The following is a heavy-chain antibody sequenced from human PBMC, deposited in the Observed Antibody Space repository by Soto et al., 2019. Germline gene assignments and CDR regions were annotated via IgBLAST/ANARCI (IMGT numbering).Heavy chain of an antibody. J-gene: IGHJ4*02. D-gene: IGHD6-13*01. CDR2: IYYSGST. CDR1: GGSISSGGYY. V-gene: IGHV4-31*03. CDR3: AREGIAAAGTSNY. Sequence: QVQLQESGPGLVKPSQTLSLTCTVSGGSISSGGYYWSWICQHPGKGLEWIGYIYYSGSTYYNPSLKSRVTISVDTSKNQFSLKLSSVTAADTAVYYCAREGIAAAGTSNYWGQGTLVTVSS.